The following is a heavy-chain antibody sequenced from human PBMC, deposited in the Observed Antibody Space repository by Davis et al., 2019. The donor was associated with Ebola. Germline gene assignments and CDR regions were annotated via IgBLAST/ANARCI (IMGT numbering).Heavy chain of an antibody. CDR2: ISSGGGAP. CDR1: GFTFSSYG. CDR3: AQQLGDYGGNALRY. J-gene: IGHJ4*02. Sequence: GESLKISCAASGFTFSSYGMHWVRQAPGKGLEWVSDISSGGGAPYYADSVKGRFTTFRDNPKNTLYLQMNSLRADDTAVYYCAQQLGDYGGNALRYWGQGTLVTVSS. D-gene: IGHD4-23*01. V-gene: IGHV3-23*01.